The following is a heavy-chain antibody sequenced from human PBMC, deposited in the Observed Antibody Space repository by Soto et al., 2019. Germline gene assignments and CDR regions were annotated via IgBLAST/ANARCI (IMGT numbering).Heavy chain of an antibody. J-gene: IGHJ4*02. V-gene: IGHV3-30*18. Sequence: QVQLVESGGGVVQPGRSLRLSCAASGFTFSSYGMHWVRQAPGKGLEWVAVISYDGSNKYYADSVKGRFTISRDNSKNTLYLQMNSLRAEDTAVYYCAKDEIRANGWYSGRLGFDYWGQGTLVTVSS. D-gene: IGHD6-19*01. CDR1: GFTFSSYG. CDR3: AKDEIRANGWYSGRLGFDY. CDR2: ISYDGSNK.